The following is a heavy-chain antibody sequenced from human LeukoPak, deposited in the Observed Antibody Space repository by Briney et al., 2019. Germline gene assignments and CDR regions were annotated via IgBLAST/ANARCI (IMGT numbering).Heavy chain of an antibody. Sequence: ASVKVSCKASGYTFTGYYIHWVRQAPGQGLELMGWINPNNGGTNYAQKFQGRVTMTRDTSISTAYMELRSLRSDDTAVYYCARDAIEMATISWGDYWGQGTLVTVSS. CDR1: GYTFTGYY. V-gene: IGHV1-2*02. CDR3: ARDAIEMATISWGDY. CDR2: INPNNGGT. D-gene: IGHD5-24*01. J-gene: IGHJ4*02.